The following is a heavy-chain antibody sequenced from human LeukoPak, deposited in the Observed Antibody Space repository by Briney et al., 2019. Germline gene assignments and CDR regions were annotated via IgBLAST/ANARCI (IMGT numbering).Heavy chain of an antibody. CDR2: INDGASYT. CDR3: AREAYGSGQRYSDF. CDR1: GFTFSNHW. V-gene: IGHV3-74*03. J-gene: IGHJ4*02. Sequence: GGSLRLSCAASGFTFSNHWMHWVRHVPGKGLVWVSRINDGASYTTYADSVEGRFTIFRDNAKNTLYLQMSSLRAEDTAMYFCAREAYGSGQRYSDFWGQGTLVTVSS. D-gene: IGHD6-19*01.